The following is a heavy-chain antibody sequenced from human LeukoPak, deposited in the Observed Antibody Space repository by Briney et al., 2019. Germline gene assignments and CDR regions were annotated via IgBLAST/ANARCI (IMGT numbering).Heavy chain of an antibody. CDR3: AKGHYGDNYYYGMDV. D-gene: IGHD4-17*01. Sequence: GGSLRLSCAASGFTFSSYGMHWVRQAPGKGLEWVAVISYDGTNKYYADSVKGRFTVSRDNSKNTVYLQMNSLRAEDTAVYYCAKGHYGDNYYYGMDVWGKGTTVTVPS. V-gene: IGHV3-30*18. J-gene: IGHJ6*04. CDR1: GFTFSSYG. CDR2: ISYDGTNK.